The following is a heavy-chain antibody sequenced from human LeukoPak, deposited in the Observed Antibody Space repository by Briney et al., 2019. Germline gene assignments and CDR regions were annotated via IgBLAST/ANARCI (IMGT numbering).Heavy chain of an antibody. CDR2: ISSSGST. V-gene: IGHV4-61*02. J-gene: IGHJ6*03. CDR3: ARDQYYYGSGSLHMDV. D-gene: IGHD3-10*01. CDR1: GDSISSGDYY. Sequence: PSETLSLTCTVSGDSISSGDYYWSWIRQPAGKGLEWIGRISSSGSTNYNPSLKSRVTMSVDTSKNQFSLKLSSVTAADTAVYYCARDQYYYGSGSLHMDVWGKGTTVTISS.